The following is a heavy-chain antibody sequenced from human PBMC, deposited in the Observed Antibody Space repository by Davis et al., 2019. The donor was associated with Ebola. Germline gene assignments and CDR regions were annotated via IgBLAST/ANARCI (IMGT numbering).Heavy chain of an antibody. Sequence: PGGSLRLSCTGSGFTFGDYAMNWVRWAPGKGLEWVGFIRSKAYGGKTQYAASVKGRFTISRDDSKSIAYLQMNSLKTEDTAVYYCTRDLKQPPPSYYYGMDVWGQGTTVTVSS. CDR3: TRDLKQPPPSYYYGMDV. J-gene: IGHJ6*02. CDR1: GFTFGDYA. D-gene: IGHD6-13*01. V-gene: IGHV3-49*04. CDR2: IRSKAYGGKT.